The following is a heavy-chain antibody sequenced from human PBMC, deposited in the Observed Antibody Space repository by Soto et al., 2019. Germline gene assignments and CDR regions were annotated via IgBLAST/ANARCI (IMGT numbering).Heavy chain of an antibody. J-gene: IGHJ3*01. Sequence: GGSLRLSCAASEFTFRSYWMRWVRQSPGKGLVWVSRISGDGSSTNYADSVKGRSTISRDNAKNTVYLQIDSLRAEDTAVYYCARSLPGTYGAFDLWGQGTMVTVS. CDR1: EFTFRSYW. CDR2: ISGDGSST. V-gene: IGHV3-74*01. D-gene: IGHD1-7*01. CDR3: ARSLPGTYGAFDL.